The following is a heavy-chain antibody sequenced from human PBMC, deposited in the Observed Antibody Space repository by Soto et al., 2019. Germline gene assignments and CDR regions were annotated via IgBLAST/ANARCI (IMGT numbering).Heavy chain of an antibody. CDR1: GYAFTSYD. Sequence: GASVKVSCKASGYAFTSYDINWVRQATGQRLEWMGWMNPNSGNTGYAQKFRGRVTMTRNTSISTAYMELSSLRSEDTAVYYCARGPSAPTYYYYYYMDVWGKGTTVTVSS. J-gene: IGHJ6*03. CDR3: ARGPSAPTYYYYYYMDV. CDR2: MNPNSGNT. V-gene: IGHV1-8*01.